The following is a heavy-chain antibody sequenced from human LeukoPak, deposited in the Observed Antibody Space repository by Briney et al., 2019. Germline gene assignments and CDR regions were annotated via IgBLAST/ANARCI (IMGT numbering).Heavy chain of an antibody. CDR3: ARDMWLATPPY. D-gene: IGHD5-12*01. CDR1: GFTFSSYW. J-gene: IGHJ4*02. CDR2: IKQDGSEK. V-gene: IGHV3-7*04. Sequence: TGGSLILSCAASGFTFSSYWMSWVRQAPGKGLEWVANIKQDGSEKYYVDSVKGRFTISRDNAKNSLYLQMNSLRAEDTAVYYCARDMWLATPPYWGQGTLVTVSS.